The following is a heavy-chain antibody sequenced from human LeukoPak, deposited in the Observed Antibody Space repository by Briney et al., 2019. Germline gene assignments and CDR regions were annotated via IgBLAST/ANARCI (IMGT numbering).Heavy chain of an antibody. V-gene: IGHV3-49*04. CDR3: ARKNGLDY. CDR2: IRSKAYGGTT. J-gene: IGHJ4*02. CDR1: GFTFGDYA. Sequence: PGGSLRLSCTASGFTFGDYAMTWVRQAPGKGLEWVGFIRSKAYGGTTEYAASVKGRFTISRDDSKSIAYLQMNSLKTEDTAVYYCARKNGLDYWGQGTLVTVSS.